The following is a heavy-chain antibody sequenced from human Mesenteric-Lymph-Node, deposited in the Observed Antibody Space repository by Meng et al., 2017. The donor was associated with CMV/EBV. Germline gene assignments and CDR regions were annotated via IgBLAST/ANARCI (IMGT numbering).Heavy chain of an antibody. V-gene: IGHV1-18*01. Sequence: GESLKVSCQTSGYTFSYNDITWVRQAPGHGLGWVGCLSDHNTNTSYAQQFQGRVTMTTDTSTSTAYMELRSLRSDDTAVYYCARDRQNDFWSGYFRPNWFDPWGQGTLVTVSS. D-gene: IGHD3-3*01. CDR1: GYTFSYND. J-gene: IGHJ5*02. CDR2: LSDHNTNT. CDR3: ARDRQNDFWSGYFRPNWFDP.